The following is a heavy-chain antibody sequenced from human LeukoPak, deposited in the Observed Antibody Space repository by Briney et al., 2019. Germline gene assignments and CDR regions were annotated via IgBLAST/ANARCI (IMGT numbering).Heavy chain of an antibody. CDR2: IYYSGST. Sequence: SETLSLTCTVSGGSISSSSYYWGWIRQPPGKGLEWIGSIYYSGSTYYNPSLKSRVTISVDTSKNQFSLKLSSVTAADTAVYYCARWEPPVFDAFDIWGQGTMVTVSS. CDR1: GGSISSSSYY. V-gene: IGHV4-39*07. CDR3: ARWEPPVFDAFDI. D-gene: IGHD1-26*01. J-gene: IGHJ3*02.